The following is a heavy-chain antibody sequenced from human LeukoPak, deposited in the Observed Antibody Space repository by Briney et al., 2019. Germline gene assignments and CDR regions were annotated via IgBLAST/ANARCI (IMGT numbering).Heavy chain of an antibody. J-gene: IGHJ6*04. Sequence: GESLKISCKGSGYSFTSYWIGWVRQMPGKGLEWMGIIYPGDSDTRYSPSFQGQVTISADKSISTAYLQWSSLKASDTAMYYCARASRLSTSKYYYYGMDVWGKGTTVTVSP. CDR3: ARASRLSTSKYYYYGMDV. D-gene: IGHD2-2*01. V-gene: IGHV5-51*01. CDR2: IYPGDSDT. CDR1: GYSFTSYW.